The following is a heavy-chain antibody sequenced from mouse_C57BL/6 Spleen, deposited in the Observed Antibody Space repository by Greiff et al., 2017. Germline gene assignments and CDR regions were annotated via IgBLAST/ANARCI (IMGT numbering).Heavy chain of an antibody. CDR2: INPNNGGT. CDR1: GYTFTDSY. Sequence: VQLQQSGPELVKPGASVKISCKASGYTFTDSYMNWVKQSHGKSLEWIGDINPNNGGTSYNQKFKGKATLTVDKSSSTAYMELLSLTSEDAAVYYCARYDYDWFDYWGQGTTLTVSS. D-gene: IGHD2-4*01. J-gene: IGHJ2*01. CDR3: ARYDYDWFDY. V-gene: IGHV1-26*01.